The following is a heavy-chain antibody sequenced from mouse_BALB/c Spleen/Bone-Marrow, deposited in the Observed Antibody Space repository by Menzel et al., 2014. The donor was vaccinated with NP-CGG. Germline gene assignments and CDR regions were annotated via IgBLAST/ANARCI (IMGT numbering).Heavy chain of an antibody. V-gene: IGHV14-4*02. J-gene: IGHJ4*01. D-gene: IGHD2-1*01. CDR2: IDPENGDT. Sequence: VQLQQSGAELVRSGASVKLSCTACGFNIKDYYMHWVKQRPEQGLEWIGWIDPENGDTEYAPKFQGKATMTADTSSNTAYLQLSSLTSEDTAVYYCSYGNFAMDYWGQGTSVTVSS. CDR1: GFNIKDYY. CDR3: SYGNFAMDY.